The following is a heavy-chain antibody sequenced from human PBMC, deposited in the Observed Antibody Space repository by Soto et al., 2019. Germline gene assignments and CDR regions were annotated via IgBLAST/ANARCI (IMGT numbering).Heavy chain of an antibody. J-gene: IGHJ3*02. CDR3: AGYLGTIRDAFDI. Sequence: PGGSLRLSCAASGFTFSSYAMSWVRQAPGKGLEWVSAISGSGGTTYYADSVKGRFTISRDNSKNTLYLQMNSLRAEDTAVYYCAGYLGTIRDAFDIWGQGTMITVSS. CDR1: GFTFSSYA. D-gene: IGHD2-21*01. CDR2: ISGSGGTT. V-gene: IGHV3-23*01.